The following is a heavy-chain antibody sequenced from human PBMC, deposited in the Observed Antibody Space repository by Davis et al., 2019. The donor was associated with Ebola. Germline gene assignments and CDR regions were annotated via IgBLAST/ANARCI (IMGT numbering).Heavy chain of an antibody. CDR1: GYRFTSYW. CDR3: AKTYGSGSFLLDS. Sequence: GESLKISCKGSGYRFTSYWIGWVRQMPGKGLEWMGIIYPGDSDTRYSPSFQGQVTLSADQSTNTAFLQWSSLKASDTAMYYCAKTYGSGSFLLDSWGQGTLVTVSS. D-gene: IGHD3-10*01. CDR2: IYPGDSDT. V-gene: IGHV5-51*01. J-gene: IGHJ4*02.